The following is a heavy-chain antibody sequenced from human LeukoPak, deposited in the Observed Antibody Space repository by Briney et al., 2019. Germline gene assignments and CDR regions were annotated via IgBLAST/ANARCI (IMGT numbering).Heavy chain of an antibody. CDR2: IIPIFGTA. J-gene: IGHJ6*02. V-gene: IGHV1-69*13. Sequence: GASVNVSCKASGGTFSSYAINWVRQAPGQGLEWMGGIIPIFGTANYAQKFQGRVTITADESTSTAYMELSSLRSEDTAVYYCARDRSSYYYYYGMDVWGQGTTVTVS. CDR3: ARDRSSYYYYYGMDV. CDR1: GGTFSSYA.